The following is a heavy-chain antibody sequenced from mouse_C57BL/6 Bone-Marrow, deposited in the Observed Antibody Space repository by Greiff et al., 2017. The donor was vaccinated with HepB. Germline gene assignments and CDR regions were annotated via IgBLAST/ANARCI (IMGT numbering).Heavy chain of an antibody. CDR3: ARVDGYYDYAMDY. V-gene: IGHV3-5*01. J-gene: IGHJ4*01. D-gene: IGHD2-3*01. CDR1: GISITTGNYR. CDR2: IYYSGTI. Sequence: EVKLMESGPGLVKPSQTVFLTCTVTGISITTGNYRWSWIRQFPGNKLEWIGYIYYSGTITYNPSLTSRTTITRDTPKNQFFLEMNSLTAEDTATYYCARVDGYYDYAMDYWGQGTSVTVSS.